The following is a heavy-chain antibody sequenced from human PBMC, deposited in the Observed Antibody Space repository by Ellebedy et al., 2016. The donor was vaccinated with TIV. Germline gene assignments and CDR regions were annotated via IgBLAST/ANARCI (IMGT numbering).Heavy chain of an antibody. CDR1: GYTFTSYY. D-gene: IGHD3-3*01. V-gene: IGHV1-3*01. CDR3: AREHDFWSGYSFDY. J-gene: IGHJ4*02. CDR2: INAGNGNT. Sequence: AASVKVSCKASGYTFTSYYMHWVRQAPGQRLEWMGWINAGNGNTKYSQKFQGRVTITRDTSASTAYMELSSLRSEDTAVYFCAREHDFWSGYSFDYWGQGTLVTVSS.